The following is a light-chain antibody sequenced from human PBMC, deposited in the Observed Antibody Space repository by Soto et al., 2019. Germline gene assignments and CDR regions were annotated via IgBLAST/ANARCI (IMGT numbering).Light chain of an antibody. V-gene: IGKV3-11*01. CDR2: DAS. Sequence: ESVVTHSPCTLSVSPVERATLSCRASQSVSSNLAWYQQKPGQAPRLLIYDASNRATGIPARFSGSGSGTDFTLTISSLEPEDFAVYYCQQRSNWPLTFGGGTKVDIK. J-gene: IGKJ4*01. CDR1: QSVSSN. CDR3: QQRSNWPLT.